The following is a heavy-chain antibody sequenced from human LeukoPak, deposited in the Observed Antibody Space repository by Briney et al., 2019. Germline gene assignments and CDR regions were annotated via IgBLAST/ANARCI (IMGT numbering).Heavy chain of an antibody. D-gene: IGHD3-22*01. V-gene: IGHV1-8*01. J-gene: IGHJ4*02. CDR1: GYTFTSYD. Sequence: VASVKVSCKASGYTFTSYDINWVRQATGQGLEWMGWMNPNSGNTGYAQKFQGRVTMTRNTSISTAYKELSSLRSEDTAVYYCARRPRGYYDSSGSIDYWGQGTLVTVSS. CDR3: ARRPRGYYDSSGSIDY. CDR2: MNPNSGNT.